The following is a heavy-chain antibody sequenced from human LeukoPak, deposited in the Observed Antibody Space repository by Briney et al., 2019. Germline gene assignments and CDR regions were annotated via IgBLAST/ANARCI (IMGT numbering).Heavy chain of an antibody. CDR2: IYYSGST. CDR1: GGSISSYY. D-gene: IGHD3-10*01. J-gene: IGHJ4*02. Sequence: SETLSLTCTVSGGSISSYYWSWIRQPPGKGMEWIGYIYYSGSTNYNPSLKSRVTISVDTSKNQFSLKLSSVTAADTAVYYCARLVRGVITGFFDYWGQGTLVTVSS. V-gene: IGHV4-59*08. CDR3: ARLVRGVITGFFDY.